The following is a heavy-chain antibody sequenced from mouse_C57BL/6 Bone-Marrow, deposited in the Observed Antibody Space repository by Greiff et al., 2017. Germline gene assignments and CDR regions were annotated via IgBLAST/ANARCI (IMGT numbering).Heavy chain of an antibody. CDR2: ISDGGSYT. Sequence: VQLKQSGGGLVKPGGSLKLSCAASGFTFSSYAMSWVRQTPEKRLEWVATISDGGSYTYYPDNVKGRFTISRDNAKNNLYLQMSHLKSEDTAMYYCARREGNYYAMDYWGQGTSGTVSS. V-gene: IGHV5-4*01. J-gene: IGHJ4*01. CDR1: GFTFSSYA. CDR3: ARREGNYYAMDY.